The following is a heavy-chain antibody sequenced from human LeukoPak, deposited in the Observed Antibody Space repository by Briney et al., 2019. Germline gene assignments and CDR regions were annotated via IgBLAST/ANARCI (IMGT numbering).Heavy chain of an antibody. J-gene: IGHJ3*02. Sequence: SETLSLTCAVSGGSFSGYYWSWIRQPPGKGLEWIGEINHSGSTNYNPSLKSRVTISVDTSKNQFSLKLSSVTAADTAVYYCARASPIYDILTGYYSLAFDIWGQGTMVTVSS. CDR3: ARASPIYDILTGYYSLAFDI. CDR2: INHSGST. V-gene: IGHV4-34*01. D-gene: IGHD3-9*01. CDR1: GGSFSGYY.